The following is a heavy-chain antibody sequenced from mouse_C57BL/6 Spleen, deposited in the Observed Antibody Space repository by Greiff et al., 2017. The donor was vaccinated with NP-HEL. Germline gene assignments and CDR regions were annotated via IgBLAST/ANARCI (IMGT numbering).Heavy chain of an antibody. V-gene: IGHV1-59*01. J-gene: IGHJ3*01. CDR2: IDPSDSYT. CDR3: ARKGEEAWFAY. CDR1: GYTFTSYW. Sequence: VQLQQPGAELVRPGTSVKLSCKASGYTFTSYWMHWVKQRPGQGLEWIGVIDPSDSYTNYNQKFKGKATLTVDTSSSTAYMQLSSLTSEDSAVYYCARKGEEAWFAYWGQGTLVTVSA.